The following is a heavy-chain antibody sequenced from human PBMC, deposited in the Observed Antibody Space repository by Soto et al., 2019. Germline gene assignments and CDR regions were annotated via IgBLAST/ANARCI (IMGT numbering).Heavy chain of an antibody. CDR1: GGTFSSYA. Sequence: QVQLVQSGAEVKKPGSSVKVSCKASGGTFSSYAISWVRQAPGQGLEWMGGIIPIFGTANYAQKFQGRVTITADESTSTAYMELSSLRSEDTAVYYCARVIVVVPVAIYYYGMDVWGQWTTVTVSS. V-gene: IGHV1-69*01. CDR3: ARVIVVVPVAIYYYGMDV. J-gene: IGHJ6*02. CDR2: IIPIFGTA. D-gene: IGHD2-2*01.